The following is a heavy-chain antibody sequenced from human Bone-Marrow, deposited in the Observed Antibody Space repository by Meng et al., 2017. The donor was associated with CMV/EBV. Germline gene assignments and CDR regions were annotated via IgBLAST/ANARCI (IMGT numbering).Heavy chain of an antibody. D-gene: IGHD3-3*01. V-gene: IGHV3-30-3*01. Sequence: GESLKISCAASGFTFSSYAMHWVRQAPGKGLEWVAVISYDGSKKYYADSVKGRFTISRDNSKNTLYLQMNSLRAEDTAVYYCARDVDYDFWSGYYTGVDYWGQGTLVTVSS. J-gene: IGHJ4*02. CDR1: GFTFSSYA. CDR3: ARDVDYDFWSGYYTGVDY. CDR2: ISYDGSKK.